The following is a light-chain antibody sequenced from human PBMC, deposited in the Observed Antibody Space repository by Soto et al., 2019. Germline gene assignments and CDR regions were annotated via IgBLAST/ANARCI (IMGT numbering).Light chain of an antibody. J-gene: IGKJ1*01. CDR1: QSFRSN. CDR3: QQYNYWLPWT. Sequence: EIVMTQSPATLSVSPGERATLSCRASQSFRSNLAWYQQKPGQAPRLLMYDASTRATGIPARFSGSGSGTEFTLTISSLQSEDFAVYYCQQYNYWLPWTFGQGTKVDI. V-gene: IGKV3-15*01. CDR2: DAS.